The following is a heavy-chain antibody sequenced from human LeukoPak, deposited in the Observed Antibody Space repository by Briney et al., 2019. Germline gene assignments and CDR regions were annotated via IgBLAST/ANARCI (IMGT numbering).Heavy chain of an antibody. CDR1: GFTFSNYW. D-gene: IGHD4-11*01. CDR2: IKQDGSEK. Sequence: GGSLRLSCAASGFTFSNYWMSWVRQAPGKGLEWVANIKQDGSEKYYVDSVTGRFTISRDNSKNTLYLQMNSLRAEDTAVYYCARGVGYSNYGDLDYWGQGTLVTVSS. V-gene: IGHV3-7*03. J-gene: IGHJ4*02. CDR3: ARGVGYSNYGDLDY.